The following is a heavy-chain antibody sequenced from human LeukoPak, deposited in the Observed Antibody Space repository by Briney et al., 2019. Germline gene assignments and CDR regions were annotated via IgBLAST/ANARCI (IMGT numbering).Heavy chain of an antibody. J-gene: IGHJ4*02. CDR2: IYYSGST. V-gene: IGHV4-59*12. CDR1: GGSISGYY. Sequence: SETLSLTCTVSGGSISGYYWSWIRQPPGKGLEWIGYIYYSGSTNYNPSLKSRVTISVDTSKNQFSLKLSSVTAADTAVYYCASRVLSPAYYYGSGSPDYWGQGTLVTVSS. CDR3: ASRVLSPAYYYGSGSPDY. D-gene: IGHD3-10*01.